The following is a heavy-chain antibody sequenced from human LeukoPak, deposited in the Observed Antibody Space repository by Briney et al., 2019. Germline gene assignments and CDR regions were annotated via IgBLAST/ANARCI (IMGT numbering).Heavy chain of an antibody. CDR1: GFTFSSYS. V-gene: IGHV3-21*01. D-gene: IGHD6-19*01. J-gene: IGHJ4*02. CDR2: ISSSSSYI. Sequence: GGSLRLSCAASGFTFSSYSMNWVRQAPGKGLEWVSSISSSSSYIYYADSVKGRFTISRDNAKNSLYLQVNSLRAEDTAVYCCARSYSSGWQFFDYWGQGTLVTVSS. CDR3: ARSYSSGWQFFDY.